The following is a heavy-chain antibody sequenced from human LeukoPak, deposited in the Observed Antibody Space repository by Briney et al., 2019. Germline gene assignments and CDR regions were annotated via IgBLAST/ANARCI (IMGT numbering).Heavy chain of an antibody. V-gene: IGHV3-7*01. Sequence: PGGSLRLSCAASGFTFSSYEMNWVRQAPGKGLEWVANIKQDGSEKYYVDSVKGRFTISRDNAKNSLYLQMNSLRAEDTAVYYCARHMIVVLDAFDIWGQGTMVTVSS. CDR1: GFTFSSYE. J-gene: IGHJ3*02. D-gene: IGHD3-22*01. CDR3: ARHMIVVLDAFDI. CDR2: IKQDGSEK.